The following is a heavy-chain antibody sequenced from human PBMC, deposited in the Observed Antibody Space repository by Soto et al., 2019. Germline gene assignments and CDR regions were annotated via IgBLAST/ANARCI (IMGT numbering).Heavy chain of an antibody. D-gene: IGHD2-2*01. Sequence: QVQLQESGPGLVKPSETLSLTCTVSGGSISNYYWSWIRQPPGKRLEWIGYIYDSGFTNYNPSLKSRVAMSVDTSKNQFSLKLSSVTTADTAMYYCAINSCSSNSCHPYFAFWGQGTLVTVSS. CDR2: IYDSGFT. CDR3: AINSCSSNSCHPYFAF. CDR1: GGSISNYY. V-gene: IGHV4-59*01. J-gene: IGHJ4*02.